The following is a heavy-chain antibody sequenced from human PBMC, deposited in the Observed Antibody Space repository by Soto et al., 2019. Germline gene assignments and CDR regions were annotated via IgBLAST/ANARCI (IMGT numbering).Heavy chain of an antibody. D-gene: IGHD3-10*01. Sequence: PVGSLRLSCAASGFTFSSYAMSWVRQAPGKGLEWVSAISGSGGSTYYADSVKGRFTISRDNSKNTLYLQMNSLRAEDTAVYYCAKSYHYGSGSYYKFAPNWFDPWGQGTLVTVSS. CDR3: AKSYHYGSGSYYKFAPNWFDP. J-gene: IGHJ5*02. CDR2: ISGSGGST. V-gene: IGHV3-23*01. CDR1: GFTFSSYA.